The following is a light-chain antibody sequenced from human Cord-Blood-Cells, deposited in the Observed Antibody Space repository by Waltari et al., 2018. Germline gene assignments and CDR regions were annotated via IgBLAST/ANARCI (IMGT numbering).Light chain of an antibody. CDR3: AAWYDSLNGPV. V-gene: IGLV1-44*01. CDR1: SSNIGSNT. CDR2: SNN. J-gene: IGLJ7*01. Sequence: QSVLPQPPSASGTPGLRVTFSCSGSSSNIGSNTVNWYQQLPGTAPKLLIYSNNQRPSGVPDRFSGSKSGTSASLAISGLQSEDEADYYCAAWYDSLNGPVFGGGTQLTVL.